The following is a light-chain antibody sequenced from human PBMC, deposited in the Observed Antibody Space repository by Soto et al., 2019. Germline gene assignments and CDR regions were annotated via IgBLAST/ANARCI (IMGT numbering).Light chain of an antibody. Sequence: EIVLTQSPATLSLSPGERATLSCRASQSVSSYLAWYQQKPGQTPRLLIYDASNSATGIPARFSGSGSGTDFTLTISSLEPEDFAVYYCQQRSSWPRTFGQGTKLDIK. CDR2: DAS. J-gene: IGKJ2*01. CDR3: QQRSSWPRT. V-gene: IGKV3-11*01. CDR1: QSVSSY.